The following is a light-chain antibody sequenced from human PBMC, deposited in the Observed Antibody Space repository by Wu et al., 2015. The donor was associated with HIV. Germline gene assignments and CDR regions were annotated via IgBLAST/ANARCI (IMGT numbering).Light chain of an antibody. CDR1: QSVSSSY. CDR2: GAS. V-gene: IGKV3-20*01. CDR3: HQYGTSLWT. J-gene: IGKJ1*01. Sequence: EIVLTQSPGTLSLSPGERATLSCRASQSVSSSYVAWYQQKPGQAPRLFIYGASSRAAGIPDRFRGSGSGTDFTLTISRLEPEDFAVYYCHQYGTSLWTFGQGTRVEIK.